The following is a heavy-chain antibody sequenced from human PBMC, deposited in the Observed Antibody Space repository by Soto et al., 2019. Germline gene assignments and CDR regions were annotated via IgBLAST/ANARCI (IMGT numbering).Heavy chain of an antibody. CDR1: GFTFSSYW. CDR2: INSDGSST. J-gene: IGHJ1*01. D-gene: IGHD2-15*01. Sequence: GGSLRLSCAASGFTFSSYWMHWVRQAPGKGLVWVSRINSDGSSTSYADSVKGRFTISRDNAKNTLYLQMNSLRAEDTAVYYCARVGGCSGGSCNLAEYFQHWGQGTLVTVSS. CDR3: ARVGGCSGGSCNLAEYFQH. V-gene: IGHV3-74*01.